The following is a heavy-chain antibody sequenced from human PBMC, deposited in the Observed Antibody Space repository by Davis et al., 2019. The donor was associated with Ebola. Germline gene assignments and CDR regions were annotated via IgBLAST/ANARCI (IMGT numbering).Heavy chain of an antibody. J-gene: IGHJ6*02. CDR3: AGLAARSSYYYGMDV. CDR2: IYYSGST. D-gene: IGHD6-6*01. Sequence: MPSETLSLTCTVSGYSISSGYYWGWIRQPPGKGLEWIGSIYYSGSTYYNPSLKSRVTISVDTSKNQFSLRLSSVTAADTAVYYCAGLAARSSYYYGMDVWGQGTTVTVSS. CDR1: GYSISSGYY. V-gene: IGHV4-38-2*02.